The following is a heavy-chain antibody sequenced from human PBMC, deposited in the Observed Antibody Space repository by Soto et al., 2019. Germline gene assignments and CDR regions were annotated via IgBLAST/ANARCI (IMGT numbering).Heavy chain of an antibody. Sequence: ASVKVSCKASGYTFTSYGISWVRQAPGQGLEWMGWISAYNGNTNYAQKLQGRVTMTTDTSTSTAYMELRSLRSDDTAVYYCARGGHCSGGSCRLLSYYGMDAWGQGTTVTVSS. CDR3: ARGGHCSGGSCRLLSYYGMDA. J-gene: IGHJ6*02. CDR2: ISAYNGNT. V-gene: IGHV1-18*04. CDR1: GYTFTSYG. D-gene: IGHD2-15*01.